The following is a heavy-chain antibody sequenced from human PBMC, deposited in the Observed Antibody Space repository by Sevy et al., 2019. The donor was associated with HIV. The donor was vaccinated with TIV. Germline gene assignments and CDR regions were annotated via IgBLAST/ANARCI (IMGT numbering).Heavy chain of an antibody. V-gene: IGHV3-23*01. J-gene: IGHJ6*03. CDR2: ISGSGGST. Sequence: GGSLRLSCVASGFTFSSYAMSWVRQAPGKGLEWVSAISGSGGSTYYADSVKGRFTISRDNSKNTLYLQMNSLRAEDTAVYYCAKDLSGYSYGFSYYYTDVWGKGTTVTVSS. CDR3: AKDLSGYSYGFSYYYTDV. CDR1: GFTFSSYA. D-gene: IGHD5-18*01.